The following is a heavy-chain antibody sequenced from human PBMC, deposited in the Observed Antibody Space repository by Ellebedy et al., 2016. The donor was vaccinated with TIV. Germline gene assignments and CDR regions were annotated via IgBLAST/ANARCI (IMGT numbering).Heavy chain of an antibody. CDR1: GYSFTSYW. V-gene: IGHV5-51*01. Sequence: GASLKISXKGSGYSFTSYWIGWVRQMPGKGLEWMGIIYPGDSDTRYSPSFQGQVTISADKSISTAYLQWSSLKASDTAMYYCARRVLPGSWGPYGMDVWGQGTTVTVSS. CDR2: IYPGDSDT. J-gene: IGHJ6*02. D-gene: IGHD7-27*01. CDR3: ARRVLPGSWGPYGMDV.